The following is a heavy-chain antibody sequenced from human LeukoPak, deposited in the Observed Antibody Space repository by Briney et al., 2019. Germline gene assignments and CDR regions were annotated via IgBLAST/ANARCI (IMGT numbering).Heavy chain of an antibody. CDR2: ISGSGGST. Sequence: GGSLRLSCAASGFTFSSYAMSWVRQAPGKGLGWVSAISGSGGSTYYADSVKGRFTISRDNSKNTLYLQMNSLRAEDTAVYYCAKDGGDYYDSSGPDDYWGQGTLVTVSS. CDR3: AKDGGDYYDSSGPDDY. J-gene: IGHJ4*02. V-gene: IGHV3-23*01. CDR1: GFTFSSYA. D-gene: IGHD3-22*01.